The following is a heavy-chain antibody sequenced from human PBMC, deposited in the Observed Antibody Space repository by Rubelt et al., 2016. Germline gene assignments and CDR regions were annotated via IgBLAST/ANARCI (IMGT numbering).Heavy chain of an antibody. CDR1: GFTFGDYA. CDR3: TSKWELLLY. J-gene: IGHJ4*02. D-gene: IGHD1-26*01. V-gene: IGHV3-49*03. Sequence: EVQLVESGGGLVEPGRSLRLSCTASGFTFGDYAVSWFRQAPGKGLEWVGFIRSKVYGEATEYAASVKGRFTISRDDSKSIAYLQMNSLRTEDTADYYCTSKWELLLYWGQGTLVTVSS. CDR2: IRSKVYGEAT.